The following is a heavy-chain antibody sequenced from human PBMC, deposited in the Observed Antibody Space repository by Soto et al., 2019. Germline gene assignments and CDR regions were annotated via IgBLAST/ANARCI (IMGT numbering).Heavy chain of an antibody. Sequence: EVQLVESGGGLVQPGGSLRLSCAASGFSLRSYWMSWVRQAPGKGLEWVANMNQDGSESDYVGSVQGRFTFTRDNAKNSLYLQMNSLRAEDTAVYYCARLSTSAGRRDLACWGQGTLVTVSS. CDR1: GFSLRSYW. J-gene: IGHJ4*02. CDR2: MNQDGSES. CDR3: ARLSTSAGRRDLAC. V-gene: IGHV3-7*01.